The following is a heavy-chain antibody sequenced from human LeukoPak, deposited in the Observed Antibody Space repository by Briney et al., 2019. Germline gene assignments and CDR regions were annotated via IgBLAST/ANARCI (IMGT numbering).Heavy chain of an antibody. V-gene: IGHV3-74*01. CDR2: LSSDGTNT. J-gene: IGHJ4*02. CDR1: GFSVSDYW. D-gene: IGHD3-10*01. Sequence: GGSLTLSCAASGFSVSDYWMYWVRQDPGKGLVCVSRLSSDGTNTRYADSVKGRFTMSRDNAKNTVYLQMNSLRAEDTAVYYCAREGTASIDYWGQGSLGTVSS. CDR3: AREGTASIDY.